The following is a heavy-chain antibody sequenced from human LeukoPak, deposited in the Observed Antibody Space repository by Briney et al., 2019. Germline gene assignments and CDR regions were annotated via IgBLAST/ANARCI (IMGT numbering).Heavy chain of an antibody. D-gene: IGHD1-1*01. Sequence: SETLSLTCAVYGGSFSGYYWSWIRQPPGKRLEWIGEINHSGSTNYNPSLKSRVTISVDTSKNQFSLKLSSVTAADTAVYYCARGRRLGGNWPLSYWGQGTLVTVSS. CDR3: ARGRRLGGNWPLSY. V-gene: IGHV4-34*01. J-gene: IGHJ4*02. CDR1: GGSFSGYY. CDR2: INHSGST.